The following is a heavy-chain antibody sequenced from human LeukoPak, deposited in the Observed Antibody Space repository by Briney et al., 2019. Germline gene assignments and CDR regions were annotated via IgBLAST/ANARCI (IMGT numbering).Heavy chain of an antibody. D-gene: IGHD2-2*01. CDR1: GGSISSSSYY. V-gene: IGHV4-39*07. J-gene: IGHJ5*02. CDR2: IYYSGST. Sequence: SETLSLTCTVSGGSISSSSYYWGWIRQPPGKGLEWIGSIYYSGSTYYNPSLKSRVSISVDTSKNQFSLKLSSVTAADTAVYYCARDRIVVVPAAISKSVRAFDPWGQGTLVTVSS. CDR3: ARDRIVVVPAAISKSVRAFDP.